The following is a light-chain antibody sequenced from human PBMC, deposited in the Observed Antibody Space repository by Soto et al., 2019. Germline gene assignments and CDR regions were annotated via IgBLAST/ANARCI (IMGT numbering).Light chain of an antibody. V-gene: IGKV2-28*01. CDR3: MQALQTPYT. CDR1: QSLLHSNGYNY. CDR2: LGS. J-gene: IGKJ2*01. Sequence: DIVMTQSPLSLPVTPGEPASISCRSSQSLLHSNGYNYLDWYLQKPGQSPHPLIYLGSNWASGVPDRFSGSGSGTDFTLKISRVEAEDVGVYYCMQALQTPYTFGQGTKLEIK.